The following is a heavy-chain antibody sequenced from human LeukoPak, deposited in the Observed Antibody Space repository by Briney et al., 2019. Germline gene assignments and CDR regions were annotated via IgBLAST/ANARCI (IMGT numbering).Heavy chain of an antibody. CDR3: ARGRTTGDGIDV. V-gene: IGHV3-13*01. D-gene: IGHD1-14*01. Sequence: GGSLRLSCAASGFTFSNFDMHWVRQATGRGLEWVSAIGTAGDTYYPGSVKGRFAISRENAKNSLYLQMHSLRAGDTAVYYCARGRTTGDGIDVWGKGPTVTVSS. CDR1: GFTFSNFD. J-gene: IGHJ6*04. CDR2: IGTAGDT.